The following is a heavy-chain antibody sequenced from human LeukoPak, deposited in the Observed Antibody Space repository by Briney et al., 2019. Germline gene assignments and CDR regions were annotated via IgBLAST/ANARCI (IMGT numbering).Heavy chain of an antibody. J-gene: IGHJ4*02. CDR3: ARHDGSLFRGVHLDY. Sequence: GESLKISCKGSGYSFTSYWIGWVRQMPGKGLEWMGIIYPGDSDTRYSPSFQGQVTISADKSISTAYLQWSSLKASDTAMYYCARHDGSLFRGVHLDYWGQGTLVTVSS. D-gene: IGHD3-10*01. CDR1: GYSFTSYW. CDR2: IYPGDSDT. V-gene: IGHV5-51*01.